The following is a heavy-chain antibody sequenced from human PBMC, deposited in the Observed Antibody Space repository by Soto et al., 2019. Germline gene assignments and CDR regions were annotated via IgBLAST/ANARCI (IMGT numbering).Heavy chain of an antibody. CDR3: AKDGTYYDCWSGYSSYYYYYYMDV. V-gene: IGHV3-30*18. J-gene: IGHJ6*03. CDR1: GFTFSSYG. CDR2: ISYDGSNK. Sequence: QVQLVESGGGVVQPGRSLRLSCAASGFTFSSYGMHWVRQAPGKGLEWVAVISYDGSNKYYADSVKGRFTISRDNSKNTLDLQMNSLRAEDTAVYYCAKDGTYYDCWSGYSSYYYYYYMDVWGKGTTVTVSS. D-gene: IGHD3-3*01.